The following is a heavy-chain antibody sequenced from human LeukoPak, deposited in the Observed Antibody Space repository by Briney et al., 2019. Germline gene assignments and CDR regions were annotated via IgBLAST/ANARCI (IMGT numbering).Heavy chain of an antibody. CDR3: ARARMTGYYRGAFDI. Sequence: PGGSLRLSCAASGFTFSSYAMHWVRQAPGKGLEWVAVISYDGSNKYYADSVKGRFTISRDNSKNTLYLQMNSLRAEDTAVYYCARARMTGYYRGAFDIWGQGTMVTVSS. CDR1: GFTFSSYA. V-gene: IGHV3-30*04. J-gene: IGHJ3*02. CDR2: ISYDGSNK. D-gene: IGHD3-9*01.